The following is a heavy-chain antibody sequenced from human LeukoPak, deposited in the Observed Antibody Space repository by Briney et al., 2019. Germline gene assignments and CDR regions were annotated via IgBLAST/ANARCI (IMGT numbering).Heavy chain of an antibody. CDR1: GGSISSGGYS. J-gene: IGHJ2*01. D-gene: IGHD6-13*01. V-gene: IGHV4-30-4*07. Sequence: PSQTLSLTCAVSGGSISSGGYSWTWIRQPPGKGLEWTGYIYYTGTTNYNPSLKSRVTISVDTSKNQFSLKLSSVTAADTAVYYCARLVPALWYFDLWGRGTLVTVSS. CDR2: IYYTGTT. CDR3: ARLVPALWYFDL.